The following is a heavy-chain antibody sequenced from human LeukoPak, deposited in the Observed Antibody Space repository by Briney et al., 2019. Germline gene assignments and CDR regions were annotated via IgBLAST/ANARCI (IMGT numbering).Heavy chain of an antibody. CDR3: ARSHTQKGYCGGGRCYPTVWWFDP. CDR2: LDPKNGNT. CDR1: GYTFTSND. J-gene: IGHJ5*02. Sequence: ASVKVCCKASGYTFTSNDINWVRQAAGQGLEWMAWLDPKNGNTGYAQKFQGRVTMTWNTSISTAYMELSSLKSEDTAVYYCARSHTQKGYCGGGRCYPTVWWFDPWGQGTLVTVSS. V-gene: IGHV1-8*01. D-gene: IGHD2-15*01.